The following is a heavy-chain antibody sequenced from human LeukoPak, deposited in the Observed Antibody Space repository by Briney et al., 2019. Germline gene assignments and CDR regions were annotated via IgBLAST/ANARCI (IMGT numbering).Heavy chain of an antibody. CDR3: AKVDTAMAIQYGMDV. V-gene: IGHV3-30*18. J-gene: IGHJ6*02. CDR2: ISYDGSNK. Sequence: GGSLRLSCAASGFTFSSYGMHWVRQAPGKGLEWVAVISYDGSNKYYADSVKGRFTISRDNSKNTLYLQMNSLRAEDTAVYYCAKVDTAMAIQYGMDVWGQGTTVTVSS. CDR1: GFTFSSYG. D-gene: IGHD5-18*01.